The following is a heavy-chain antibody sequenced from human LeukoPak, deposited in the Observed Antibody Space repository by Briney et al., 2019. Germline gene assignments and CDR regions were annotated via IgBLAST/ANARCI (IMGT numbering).Heavy chain of an antibody. Sequence: HPGGSLRLSCAASGFTVSSNYMSWVRQAPGKGLEWVSVIYSGGSTYYADSVKGRFTISRDNSKNTLYLQMNSLRAEDTAVYYCVRDQYCSGGSCTDYWGQGTLVTVSS. CDR2: IYSGGST. CDR3: VRDQYCSGGSCTDY. D-gene: IGHD2-15*01. J-gene: IGHJ4*02. CDR1: GFTVSSNY. V-gene: IGHV3-53*01.